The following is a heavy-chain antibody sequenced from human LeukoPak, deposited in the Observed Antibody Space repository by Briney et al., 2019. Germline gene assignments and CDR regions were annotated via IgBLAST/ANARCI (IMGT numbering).Heavy chain of an antibody. CDR3: ASGVEYSSSSGLGY. J-gene: IGHJ4*02. CDR2: IYYSGST. Sequence: KSSETLSLTCTVSGGSISSYYWSWIRQPPGKGLEWIGYIYYSGSTNYNPSLKSRVTISVDTSKNQFSLKLSSVTAADAALYYCASGVEYSSSSGLGYWGQRTLVTVSS. D-gene: IGHD6-6*01. CDR1: GGSISSYY. V-gene: IGHV4-59*01.